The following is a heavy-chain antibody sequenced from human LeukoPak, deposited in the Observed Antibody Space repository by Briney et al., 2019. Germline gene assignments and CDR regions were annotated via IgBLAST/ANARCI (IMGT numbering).Heavy chain of an antibody. V-gene: IGHV4-59*01. CDR3: ARETSTMIDY. D-gene: IGHD3-22*01. Sequence: SETLSLTCTVSGGSINSYYWSWIRQPPGKGLEWIGYIYYSGSTNYNPSLKSRVTISVDTSKNQFSLKLNSVTAADTAVYYCARETSTMIDYWGQGTLVTVSS. J-gene: IGHJ4*02. CDR2: IYYSGST. CDR1: GGSINSYY.